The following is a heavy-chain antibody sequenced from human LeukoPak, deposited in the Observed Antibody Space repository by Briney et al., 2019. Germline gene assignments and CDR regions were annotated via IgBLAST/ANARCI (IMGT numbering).Heavy chain of an antibody. J-gene: IGHJ4*02. D-gene: IGHD2-8*01. V-gene: IGHV3-23*01. CDR3: AEVRRITNGGYFDY. Sequence: GGSLRLSCAASGFTFSSYAMSWVRQAPGKGLEWVSAISGSGGSTYYADSVKGRFTISRDNSKNTLYLQMNSLRAEDTAVYYCAEVRRITNGGYFDYWGQGTLVTVSS. CDR1: GFTFSSYA. CDR2: ISGSGGST.